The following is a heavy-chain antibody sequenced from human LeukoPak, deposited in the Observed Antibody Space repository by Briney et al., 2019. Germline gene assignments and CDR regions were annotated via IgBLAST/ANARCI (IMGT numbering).Heavy chain of an antibody. D-gene: IGHD6-19*01. J-gene: IGHJ4*02. CDR1: GDSVSSKNGA. Sequence: SQTLSLTCVVSGDSVSSKNGAWNWIRQSPSRGLEWLGRTYYRSKWYNDYAESMEGRMTISQDTSKSQYSLHLNSVTPDDTAVYYCARDFGTTGWHAFDYWGQGTLVTVSS. V-gene: IGHV6-1*01. CDR3: ARDFGTTGWHAFDY. CDR2: TYYRSKWYN.